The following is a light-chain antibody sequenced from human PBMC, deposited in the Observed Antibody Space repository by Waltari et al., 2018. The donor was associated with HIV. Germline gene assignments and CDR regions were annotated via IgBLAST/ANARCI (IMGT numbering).Light chain of an antibody. CDR2: DNN. J-gene: IGLJ1*01. Sequence: TQPPSVSAAPGQKVTISCSGISSNIGNNYVSWYQQFPGTAPKLLIYDNNKRPSGIPDRFSGSKSGTSATLAITGLQTGDEADYYCGTWDSSLSAGGVFGTGTKVTVL. CDR1: SSNIGNNY. CDR3: GTWDSSLSAGGV. V-gene: IGLV1-51*01.